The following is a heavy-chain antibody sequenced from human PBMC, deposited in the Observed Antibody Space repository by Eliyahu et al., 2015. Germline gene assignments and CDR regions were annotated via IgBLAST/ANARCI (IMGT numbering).Heavy chain of an antibody. Sequence: QVQLVESXGGVVQPGGSLRLSCAASGFTFSSYGMHWXLQAPGKGLEWVAFIRYDGSNKYYADSVKGRFTISRDNSKNTLYLQMNSLRAEDTAVYYCAKDLEVRFLEWLPELTNYYYYGMDVWGQGTTVTVSS. CDR1: GFTFSSYG. CDR3: AKDLEVRFLEWLPELTNYYYYGMDV. D-gene: IGHD3-3*01. CDR2: IRYDGSNK. V-gene: IGHV3-30*02. J-gene: IGHJ6*02.